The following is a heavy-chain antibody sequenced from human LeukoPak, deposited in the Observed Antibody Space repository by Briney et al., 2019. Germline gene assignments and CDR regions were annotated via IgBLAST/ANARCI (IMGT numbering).Heavy chain of an antibody. CDR3: AKDRSCTNDICHGDFDY. Sequence: PGESLKISCAASGFTFSSYAVSWVRQAPGKGLEWVSSISGSGGSTYSADSVKGRFTISRDNSKNTLYLQMNSLRAEDTALYYCAKDRSCTNDICHGDFDYWGQGTLVTVSS. CDR2: ISGSGGST. CDR1: GFTFSSYA. V-gene: IGHV3-23*01. D-gene: IGHD2-8*01. J-gene: IGHJ4*02.